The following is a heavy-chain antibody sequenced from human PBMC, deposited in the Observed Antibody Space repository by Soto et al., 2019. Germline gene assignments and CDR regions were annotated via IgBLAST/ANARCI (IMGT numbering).Heavy chain of an antibody. CDR2: IRSKANSYAT. Sequence: GGSLRLSCAASGFTFSGSAMHWVRQASGKGLEWVGRIRSKANSYATAYAASVKGRFTISRDDSKNTAYLQMNSLKTEDTAVYYCTSPKTYYYDSSGYGYGMDVWGQGTTVTVSS. J-gene: IGHJ6*02. CDR3: TSPKTYYYDSSGYGYGMDV. CDR1: GFTFSGSA. D-gene: IGHD3-22*01. V-gene: IGHV3-73*01.